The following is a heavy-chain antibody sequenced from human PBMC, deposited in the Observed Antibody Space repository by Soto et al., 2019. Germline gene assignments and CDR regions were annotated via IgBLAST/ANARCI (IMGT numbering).Heavy chain of an antibody. CDR3: ARTEREVVTATGAFDY. CDR1: GGTFSSYA. D-gene: IGHD2-21*02. CDR2: IIPIFGTA. J-gene: IGHJ4*02. V-gene: IGHV1-69*01. Sequence: QVQLVQSGAEVEKPGSSVKVSCKASGGTFSSYAISWVRQAPGQGLEWMGGIIPIFGTANYAQKFQGRVTITADESTSTAYMALSSLRSEDTDVYYCARTEREVVTATGAFDYWGQGTLVTVSS.